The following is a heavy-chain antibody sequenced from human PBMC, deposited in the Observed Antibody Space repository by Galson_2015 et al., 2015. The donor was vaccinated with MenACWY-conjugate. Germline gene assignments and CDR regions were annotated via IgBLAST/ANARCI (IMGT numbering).Heavy chain of an antibody. J-gene: IGHJ4*02. CDR1: GYTFTSYG. V-gene: IGHV1-18*01. CDR2: ISGYNGNT. Sequence: SVKVSCKASGYTFTSYGFSWVRQAPGQGLEWMGWISGYNGNTKYAQKFQGRVTMTTDTSTSTANMEVRSLRSDDTAVYYCARDYDRHTGWVDYWGQGTLVTVSS. CDR3: ARDYDRHTGWVDY. D-gene: IGHD3-16*01.